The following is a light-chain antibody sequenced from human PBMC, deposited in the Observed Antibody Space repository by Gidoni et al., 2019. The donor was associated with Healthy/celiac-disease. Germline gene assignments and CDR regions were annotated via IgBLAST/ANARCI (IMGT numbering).Light chain of an antibody. Sequence: IQLTQSPSSLSASVGDRVTITCRASQGISSYLAWYQQKPGKAPKLLIYAASTLQSGVPSRFSGSGSGTDFTLTISSLQPEDFATYYCQQLNSYPPRVTFGQXTRLEIK. J-gene: IGKJ5*01. CDR2: AAS. V-gene: IGKV1-9*01. CDR1: QGISSY. CDR3: QQLNSYPPRVT.